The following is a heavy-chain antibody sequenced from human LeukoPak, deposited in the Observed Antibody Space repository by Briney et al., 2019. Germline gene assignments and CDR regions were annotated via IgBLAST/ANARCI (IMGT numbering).Heavy chain of an antibody. D-gene: IGHD7-27*01. V-gene: IGHV4-39*07. CDR3: ARDDWGGLDAFDI. CDR1: GGSISSSSYY. Sequence: SETLSLTCTVSGGSISSSSYYWGWIRQSPGKGLEWIGEINHSGSTTNYNPSLKIRVTISVDTSKNEFSLKLSSVTAADTVVYYCARDDWGGLDAFDIWGQGTRVTVSS. CDR2: INHSGSTT. J-gene: IGHJ3*02.